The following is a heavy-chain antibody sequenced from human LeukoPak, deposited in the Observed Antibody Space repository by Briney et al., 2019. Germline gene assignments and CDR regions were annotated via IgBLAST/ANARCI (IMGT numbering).Heavy chain of an antibody. D-gene: IGHD3-22*01. CDR1: GGSISSSNW. V-gene: IGHV4-4*03. CDR3: ASEKYYYDSSGSIDY. Sequence: PETLSLTCAVSGGSISSSNWGSGVRQPPGKGLEGIGEIYHSGSTNYNPSLKSRVTISVDKSKNQSSLKLSSVTAADTAVYYCASEKYYYDSSGSIDYWGQGTLVTVSS. J-gene: IGHJ4*02. CDR2: IYHSGST.